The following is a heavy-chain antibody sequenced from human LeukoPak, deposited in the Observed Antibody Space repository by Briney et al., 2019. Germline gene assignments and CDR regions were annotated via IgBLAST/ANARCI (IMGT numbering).Heavy chain of an antibody. CDR2: VRSRIYGGTS. D-gene: IGHD3-16*01. CDR3: TRGDTVTNAKYYFDY. J-gene: IGHJ4*02. CDR1: GFAFRDYA. V-gene: IGHV3-49*03. Sequence: GRSLRLSCSTSGFAFRDYAMSWSRRAPGKGLEWVGLVRSRIYGGTSEYAAFVKGRVSVSRDDSTNIAYLEMNSLEVEDTAVYYCTRGDTVTNAKYYFDYWGQGALVTVSS.